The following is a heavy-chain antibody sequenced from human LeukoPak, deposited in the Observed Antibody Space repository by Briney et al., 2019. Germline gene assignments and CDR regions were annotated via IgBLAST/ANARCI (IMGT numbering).Heavy chain of an antibody. CDR3: ARDAGPRGYSYGTFDP. Sequence: ASVKVSCKASGYTFTTYYMQWVRQAPGQGREWMGVIDPGNGRTSYAQKFQGRVTMTRDTSTRTVYMELSSLKSEDTAVYYCARDAGPRGYSYGTFDPWGQGTLVTVSS. CDR2: IDPGNGRT. D-gene: IGHD5-18*01. V-gene: IGHV1-46*01. CDR1: GYTFTTYY. J-gene: IGHJ5*02.